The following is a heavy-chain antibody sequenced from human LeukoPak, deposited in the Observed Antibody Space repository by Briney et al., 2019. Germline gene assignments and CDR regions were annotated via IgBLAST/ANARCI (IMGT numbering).Heavy chain of an antibody. CDR3: ARVHAAYPFDY. V-gene: IGHV3-53*01. CDR2: IYSGGST. CDR1: GFTVSSNY. D-gene: IGHD2-15*01. J-gene: IGHJ4*02. Sequence: GGSLRLSCTVSGFTVSSNYMSWVRQAPGKGLEWVSIIYSGGSTFYADSVKGRFTISRDNAKNSLYLQMNSLRAEDTAVYYCARVHAAYPFDYWGQGTLVTVSS.